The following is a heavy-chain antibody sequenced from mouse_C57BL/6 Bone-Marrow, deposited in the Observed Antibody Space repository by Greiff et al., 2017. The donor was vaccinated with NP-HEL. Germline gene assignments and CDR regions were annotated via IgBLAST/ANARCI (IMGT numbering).Heavy chain of an antibody. Sequence: EVHLVESGGGLVQPGGSLKLSCAASGFTFSDYGMAWVRQAPRKGPEWVAFISNLAYSIYYADTVTGRFTISRENAKNTLYLEMSSLRSEDTAMYYCARQGYYGSDWYFDVWGTGTTVTVSS. CDR2: ISNLAYSI. CDR1: GFTFSDYG. D-gene: IGHD1-1*01. V-gene: IGHV5-15*01. CDR3: ARQGYYGSDWYFDV. J-gene: IGHJ1*03.